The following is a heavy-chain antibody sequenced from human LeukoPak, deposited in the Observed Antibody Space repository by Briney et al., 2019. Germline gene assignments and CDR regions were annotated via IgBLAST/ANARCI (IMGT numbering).Heavy chain of an antibody. J-gene: IGHJ4*02. CDR1: GGSISSGGYY. CDR2: IYYSGST. Sequence: SETLSLTCTVSGGSISSGGYYWSWIRQHPGKGLEWIGYIYYSGSTNYNPPLKSRVTISVDTSKNQFSLKLSSVTAADTAVYYCARHSCSGGSCYFDYWGQGTLVTVSS. V-gene: IGHV4-61*08. D-gene: IGHD2-15*01. CDR3: ARHSCSGGSCYFDY.